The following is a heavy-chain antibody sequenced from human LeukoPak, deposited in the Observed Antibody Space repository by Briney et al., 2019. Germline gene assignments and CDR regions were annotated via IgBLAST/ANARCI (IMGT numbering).Heavy chain of an antibody. D-gene: IGHD4-11*01. Sequence: PGGSLRLSCAASGFTFSSYSMNWVRQAPGKGLEWVSYISSSSSYIYYADSVKGRFTISRDNAKNSLYLQMNSLRAEDTAVYYCAKNDYSSYGWFDPWGQGTLVTVSS. CDR2: ISSSSSYI. CDR3: AKNDYSSYGWFDP. J-gene: IGHJ5*02. CDR1: GFTFSSYS. V-gene: IGHV3-21*01.